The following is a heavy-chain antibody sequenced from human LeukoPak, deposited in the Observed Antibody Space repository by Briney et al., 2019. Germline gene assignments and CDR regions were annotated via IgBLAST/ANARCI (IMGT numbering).Heavy chain of an antibody. J-gene: IGHJ4*02. CDR3: ATEIVPAAIEVDY. CDR1: GFTFSTYG. Sequence: GGSLRLSCAASGFTFSTYGVYWVRQAPGKGLEWVSAISGSGGSTYYADSVKGRFTISRDNSKNTLYLQMNSLRAEDTAVYYCATEIVPAAIEVDYWGQGTLVTVSS. V-gene: IGHV3-23*01. D-gene: IGHD2-2*02. CDR2: ISGSGGST.